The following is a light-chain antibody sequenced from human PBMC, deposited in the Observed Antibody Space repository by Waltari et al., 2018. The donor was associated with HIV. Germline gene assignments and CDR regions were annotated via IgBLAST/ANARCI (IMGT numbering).Light chain of an antibody. CDR1: QSVAKQLVWFQQSVTSN. V-gene: IGKV3D-15*01. J-gene: IGKJ1*01. CDR3: QQYNDWPQT. Sequence: EIVMTQYPATLSVSPGETVTLSCRASQSVAKQLVWFQQSVTSNLAWYQQKPGQAPTLLIYAASTRVTGIPARFSGSGSGTEFTLTISSLPSEDFAVYYCQQYNDWPQTFGQGTKVEIK. CDR2: AAS.